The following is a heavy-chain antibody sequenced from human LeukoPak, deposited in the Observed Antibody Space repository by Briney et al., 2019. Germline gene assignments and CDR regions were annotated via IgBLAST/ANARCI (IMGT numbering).Heavy chain of an antibody. CDR3: ARSTYYYDSSGYHDAFDI. Sequence: KSGETLSLTCTVSGVSISSYYWSWVRQPPGKGLEWLGYIYSSESTTYTPSLQSRVTISSPTSKTQSSLNLSSVTAADTAVSYCARSTYYYDSSGYHDAFDIWGQGTMLTVSS. D-gene: IGHD3-22*01. J-gene: IGHJ3*02. CDR2: IYSSEST. V-gene: IGHV4-59*08. CDR1: GVSISSYY.